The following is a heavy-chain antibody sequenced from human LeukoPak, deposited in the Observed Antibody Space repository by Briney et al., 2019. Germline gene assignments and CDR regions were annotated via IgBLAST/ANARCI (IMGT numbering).Heavy chain of an antibody. V-gene: IGHV3-20*04. Sequence: PGGSLGLSCAASGFTFDDYGMSWVRHAPGKGLEWVSGINWNGGSTGYADSVKGRFTISRDNAKNSLYLQMNSLRAEDTALYYCARGGRYYYDSSGYFPFDYWGQGTLVTVSS. CDR1: GFTFDDYG. J-gene: IGHJ4*02. CDR3: ARGGRYYYDSSGYFPFDY. D-gene: IGHD3-22*01. CDR2: INWNGGST.